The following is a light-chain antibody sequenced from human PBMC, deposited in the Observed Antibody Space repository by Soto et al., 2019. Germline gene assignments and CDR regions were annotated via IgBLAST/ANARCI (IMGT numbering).Light chain of an antibody. CDR3: QQTYSTPPT. V-gene: IGKV1-39*01. Sequence: IHVTKSTSYLSASVSDRVNITSRASQSISTYLNWYQQKSGLAPKLVIYAASSLQSGVPSRFSGSGSGTDFTLTISSLQNEDFATYYCQQTYSTPPTFGQGTKVDIK. CDR2: AAS. CDR1: QSISTY. J-gene: IGKJ1*01.